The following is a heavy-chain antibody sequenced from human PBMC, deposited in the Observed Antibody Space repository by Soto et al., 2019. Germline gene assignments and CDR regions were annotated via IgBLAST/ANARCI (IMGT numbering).Heavy chain of an antibody. CDR1: GYTFTSYG. V-gene: IGHV1-18*04. CDR3: ARVYCSSTSYCYYYYGMDV. Sequence: GASVKVSCKASGYTFTSYGISWVRQAPGQGLEWMGWISAYNGNTNYAQKLQGRVTMTTDTSTSTAYMELRSLRSDDTAVYYCARVYCSSTSYCYYYYGMDVWGQGTTVTV. J-gene: IGHJ6*02. D-gene: IGHD2-2*01. CDR2: ISAYNGNT.